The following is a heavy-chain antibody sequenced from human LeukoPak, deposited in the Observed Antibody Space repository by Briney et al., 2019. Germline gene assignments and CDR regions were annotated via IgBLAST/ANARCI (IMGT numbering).Heavy chain of an antibody. CDR3: ARRMVRGVITAPYDY. D-gene: IGHD3-10*01. J-gene: IGHJ4*02. CDR1: GYSFTSYW. Sequence: GASLKISCKGSGYSFTSYWIAWVRQMPGKGLDWRGIIYPSVSDTRYSRSFQGEVTIPADKSISTAYLQWGALKTSDTAMNNCARRMVRGVITAPYDYWGQGTLVTVSS. V-gene: IGHV5-51*01. CDR2: IYPSVSDT.